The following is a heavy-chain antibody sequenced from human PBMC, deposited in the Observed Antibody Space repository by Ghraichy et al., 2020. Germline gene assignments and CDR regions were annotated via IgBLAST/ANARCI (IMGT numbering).Heavy chain of an antibody. D-gene: IGHD3-10*01. CDR3: TRHSSRIASGSYPPQLPYGLDV. J-gene: IGHJ6*02. CDR2: IRSQANSYAT. Sequence: GGSLRLSCAASGFTFSDSSMHWVRQASGKGLEWVGRIRSQANSYATAYAASVKGRFTISRDDSKNTAYLQMNNLKTEDTAVYYCTRHSSRIASGSYPPQLPYGLDVWGQGTTFTVSS. V-gene: IGHV3-73*01. CDR1: GFTFSDSS.